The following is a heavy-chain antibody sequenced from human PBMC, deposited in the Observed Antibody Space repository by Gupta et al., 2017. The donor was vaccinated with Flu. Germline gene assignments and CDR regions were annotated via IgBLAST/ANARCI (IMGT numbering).Heavy chain of an antibody. D-gene: IGHD3-3*01. Sequence: QVQLKQWGAGPLAPSETLSLTCAVHGESFSGYYGTWIRQSPGMGLEWIGETNHSGNTNYNPSFMSRVSMSVDTSSNQFSLRLSSVTAADTGVYYCAKAREYWSGYERRSWFDPWGQGTLVTVSS. V-gene: IGHV4-34*02. J-gene: IGHJ5*02. CDR3: AKAREYWSGYERRSWFDP. CDR1: GESFSGYY. CDR2: TNHSGNT.